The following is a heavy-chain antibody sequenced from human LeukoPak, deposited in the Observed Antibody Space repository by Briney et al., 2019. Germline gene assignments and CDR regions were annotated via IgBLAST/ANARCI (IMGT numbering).Heavy chain of an antibody. CDR1: GGSISSGGYY. CDR2: IYYSGST. J-gene: IGHJ4*02. V-gene: IGHV4-31*03. D-gene: IGHD7-27*01. CDR3: ARDPAWGALDY. Sequence: SETLSLTCTVSGGSISSGGYYWSWIRQHPGKGLEWIGYIYYSGSTYYNPSLKRRVTISVDTSKNQFSLKLSSVTAADTAVYFCARDPAWGALDYWGQGTLVTVSP.